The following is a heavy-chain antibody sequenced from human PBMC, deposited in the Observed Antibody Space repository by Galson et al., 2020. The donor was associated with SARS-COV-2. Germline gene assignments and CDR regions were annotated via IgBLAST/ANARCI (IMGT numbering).Heavy chain of an antibody. CDR3: ARALLYNGNYYWYFDL. J-gene: IGHJ2*01. V-gene: IGHV5-51*01. CDR2: IYPGDSDT. D-gene: IGHD1-26*01. CDR1: GYDFSGQW. Sequence: GESLKISCTGSGYDFSGQWIAWVRRMPGKGLEWMGVIYPGDSDTKYSPSFQGQVTSSADKSIRTAYLQWSSLKASDTAIYYCARALLYNGNYYWYFDLWGRGTLVTVSS.